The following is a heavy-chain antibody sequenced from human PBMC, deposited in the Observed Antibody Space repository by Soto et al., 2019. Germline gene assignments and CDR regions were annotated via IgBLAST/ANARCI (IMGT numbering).Heavy chain of an antibody. Sequence: PSETLSLTCAVYGGSFSGHYWTWIRQPPGKGLEWIGSIYHTGSTYYSKSLRSRLTMSVDTSKSQFSLRLSSVTAADTAVYYCARATGTLRSRNCDYWGQGSLVTVSS. CDR1: GGSFSGHY. CDR3: ARATGTLRSRNCDY. J-gene: IGHJ4*02. CDR2: IYHTGST. V-gene: IGHV4-34*10. D-gene: IGHD1-1*01.